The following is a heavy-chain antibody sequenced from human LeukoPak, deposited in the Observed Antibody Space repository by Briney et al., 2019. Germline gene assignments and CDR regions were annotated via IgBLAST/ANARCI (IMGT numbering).Heavy chain of an antibody. CDR2: INHSGST. CDR3: ARFGPSRLAYFGY. CDR1: GGSFSGYY. J-gene: IGHJ4*02. Sequence: SETLSLTCAVYGGSFSGYYWSWIRQPPGKGLEWIGEINHSGSTNYNPSLKSRVTISVDTSKNQFSLKLSSVTAADTAVYYCARFGPSRLAYFGYWGQGTLVTVSS. V-gene: IGHV4-34*01. D-gene: IGHD3-16*01.